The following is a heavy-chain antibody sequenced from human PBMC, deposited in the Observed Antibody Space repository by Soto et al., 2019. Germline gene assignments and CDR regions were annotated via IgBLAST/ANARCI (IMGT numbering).Heavy chain of an antibody. CDR3: AKFSISTSRDEGIDP. D-gene: IGHD2-2*01. J-gene: IGHJ5*02. V-gene: IGHV3-23*01. CDR1: GFTFSSYA. Sequence: GGSLRLSCAASGFTFSSYAMSWVRQAPGKGLEWVSAISGSGGSTYYADSVKGRFTISRDNSKNTLYLQMNSLGAEDTAVYYCAKFSISTSRDEGIDPWGQGTLVTVSS. CDR2: ISGSGGST.